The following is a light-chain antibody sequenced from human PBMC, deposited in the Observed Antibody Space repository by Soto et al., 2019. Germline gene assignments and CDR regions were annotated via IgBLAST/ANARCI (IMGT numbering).Light chain of an antibody. CDR3: SSYTSSSTLVV. J-gene: IGLJ2*01. CDR2: EVS. V-gene: IGLV2-14*01. Sequence: QSALTQPASVSGSPGQSITISCPGTSSDVGGYNYVSWYQQHPGKAPKLMIYEVSNRPSGVSNRFSGSKSGNTASLTISGLQAEDEAEYYCSSYTSSSTLVVFGGGTKLTVL. CDR1: SSDVGGYNY.